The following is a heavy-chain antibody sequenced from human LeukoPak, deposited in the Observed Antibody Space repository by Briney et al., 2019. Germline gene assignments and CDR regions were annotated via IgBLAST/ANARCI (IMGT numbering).Heavy chain of an antibody. CDR1: GYTFTSYY. V-gene: IGHV1-46*01. J-gene: IGHJ3*02. CDR2: TNPSGGST. D-gene: IGHD3-10*01. Sequence: GASVKVSCKASGYTFTSYYMHWVRQAPGQGLEWMGITNPSGGSTSYAQRFQGRVTMTRDMSTSTVYKELSSLRSEDTAVYFCARSGPFYYGGAFDIWGQGTLVTVSS. CDR3: ARSGPFYYGGAFDI.